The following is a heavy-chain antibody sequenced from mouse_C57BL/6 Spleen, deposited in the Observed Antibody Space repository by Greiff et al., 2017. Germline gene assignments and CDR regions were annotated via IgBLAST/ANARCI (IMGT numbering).Heavy chain of an antibody. CDR3: ARRGLYGSRPAWFAY. J-gene: IGHJ3*01. CDR2: INPNNGGT. V-gene: IGHV1-18*01. Sequence: EVQLQQSGPELVKPGASVKIPCKASGYTFTDYNMDWVKQSHGKSLEWIGDINPNNGGTIYNQKFKGKDTLTVDKSSSTAYMELRSLTSEDTAVYYCARRGLYGSRPAWFAYWGQGTLVTVSA. D-gene: IGHD1-1*01. CDR1: GYTFTDYN.